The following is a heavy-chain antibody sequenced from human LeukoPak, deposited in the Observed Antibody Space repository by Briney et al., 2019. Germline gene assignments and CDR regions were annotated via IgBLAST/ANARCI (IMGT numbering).Heavy chain of an antibody. Sequence: GGSLRLSCAASGFTFSSYGMHWVRQAPGKGLEWVAVISYDGSNKYYADSVKGRFTISRDNSKNTLYLQMNSLRAEDTAVYYCAKDRRVVVAATPFLFDYWGQGTLVTVSS. V-gene: IGHV3-30*18. D-gene: IGHD2-15*01. J-gene: IGHJ4*02. CDR3: AKDRRVVVAATPFLFDY. CDR1: GFTFSSYG. CDR2: ISYDGSNK.